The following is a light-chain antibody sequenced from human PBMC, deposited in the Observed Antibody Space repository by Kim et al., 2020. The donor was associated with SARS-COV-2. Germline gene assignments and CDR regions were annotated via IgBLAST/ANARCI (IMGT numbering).Light chain of an antibody. J-gene: IGLJ3*02. CDR3: AVWDVSLNRWV. V-gene: IGLV1-44*01. CDR1: SSNIGSYD. Sequence: QSVLTQAPSTSATPGQRVTISCSGSSSNIGSYDVDWYQQVPGTAPKLLMYNNNQRPSGVPDRFSGTKSGASASLAISGLQSEDEADYYCAVWDVSLNRWVFGGGTKLTVL. CDR2: NNN.